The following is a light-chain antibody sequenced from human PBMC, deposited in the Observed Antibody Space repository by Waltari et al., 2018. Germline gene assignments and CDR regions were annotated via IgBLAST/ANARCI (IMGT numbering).Light chain of an antibody. J-gene: IGLJ2*01. V-gene: IGLV2-14*01. CDR1: SSDVGGYNS. Sequence: QSALTQPASASGSPGQSITISCTGTSSDVGGYNSSSWYQQHPGKAPNLMIYDVSKRPSGVSNRFSGSKSGNTASLTISGLQAEDEADYYCSSYTSSSTVVFGGGTKLTVL. CDR2: DVS. CDR3: SSYTSSSTVV.